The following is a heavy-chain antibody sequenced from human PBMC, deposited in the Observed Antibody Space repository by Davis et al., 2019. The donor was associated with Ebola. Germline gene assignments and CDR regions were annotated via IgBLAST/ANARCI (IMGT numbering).Heavy chain of an antibody. D-gene: IGHD3-3*01. CDR2: IYSGGST. Sequence: PGGSLTLSCAASGFTFSSYAMSWVRPAPGKGLEWVSVIYSGGSTYYADSVKGRFTISRDNSKNTLYLQMNSLRAEDTAVYYCAKANSITIFGVVIVLGFDYWGQGTLVTVSS. CDR3: AKANSITIFGVVIVLGFDY. V-gene: IGHV3-23*03. J-gene: IGHJ4*02. CDR1: GFTFSSYA.